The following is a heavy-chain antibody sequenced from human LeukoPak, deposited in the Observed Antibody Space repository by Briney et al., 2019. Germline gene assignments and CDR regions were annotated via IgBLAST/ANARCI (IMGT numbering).Heavy chain of an antibody. Sequence: GGSLRLSCAASGFTFSSYWMTWVRQAPGKGLVWVASINHDGSYKYYLDSVKGRFTISGDNVKNSLYLQMNSLRPEDTTVFYCAMDRYYNTYRLDFFDHWGQGTLVTVSS. D-gene: IGHD4-11*01. CDR3: AMDRYYNTYRLDFFDH. CDR2: INHDGSYK. CDR1: GFTFSSYW. V-gene: IGHV3-7*04. J-gene: IGHJ4*02.